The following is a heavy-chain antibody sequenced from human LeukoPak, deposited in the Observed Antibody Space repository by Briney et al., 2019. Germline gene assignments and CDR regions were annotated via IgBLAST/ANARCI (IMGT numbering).Heavy chain of an antibody. V-gene: IGHV3-23*01. Sequence: GGSLRLSCAASGSTLSNHAMNWVRQTPGKGLEWVSGISGSGGDTYYADSVKGRFTISRDNSKNKLYLQMKRLRAEATAVYYCTLSRAYSSGWGGFDVWGPGTMDSVSS. D-gene: IGHD6-19*01. CDR1: GSTLSNHA. CDR2: ISGSGGDT. CDR3: TLSRAYSSGWGGFDV. J-gene: IGHJ3*01.